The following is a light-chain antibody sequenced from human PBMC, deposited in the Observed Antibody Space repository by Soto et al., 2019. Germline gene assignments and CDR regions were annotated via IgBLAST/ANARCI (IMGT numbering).Light chain of an antibody. CDR3: QLSYHVHQS. Sequence: DIHMTQSPSSLAASVGDRVTVTCRASQTSSNYLNWYQQQAGKAPKLLIYAVSYLQSGVPSRFSGSGPGTDFTITISSLQPEDFATYCCQLSYHVHQSFGHGSKV. CDR2: AVS. V-gene: IGKV1-39*01. J-gene: IGKJ1*01. CDR1: QTSSNY.